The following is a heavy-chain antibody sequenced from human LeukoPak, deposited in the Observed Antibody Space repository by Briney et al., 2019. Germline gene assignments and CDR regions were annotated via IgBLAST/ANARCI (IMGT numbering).Heavy chain of an antibody. D-gene: IGHD3-3*01. CDR2: INHSGST. CDR3: ARHLYYDFWSGPGGIDWFDP. Sequence: ASETLSLTCAVYGGSFSGYYWSWIRQPPGKGLVWIGEINHSGSTNYNPSLKSRVTISVDTSKNQFSLKLSSVTAADTAVYYCARHLYYDFWSGPGGIDWFDPWGQGTLVTVSS. J-gene: IGHJ5*02. V-gene: IGHV4-34*01. CDR1: GGSFSGYY.